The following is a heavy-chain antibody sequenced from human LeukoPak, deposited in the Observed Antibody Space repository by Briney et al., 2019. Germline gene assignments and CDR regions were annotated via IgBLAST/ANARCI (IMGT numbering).Heavy chain of an antibody. V-gene: IGHV1-8*01. CDR1: GYTFTSYD. CDR3: ARGPINRYCSGGSCDRGGYYFDY. Sequence: GASVKVSCKASGYTFTSYDINWVRQATGQGLEWMGWMNPNSGNIGYAQKFQGRVTMTRNTSISTAYLELSSLRSEDTAVYYCARGPINRYCSGGSCDRGGYYFDYWGQGTLVTVSS. D-gene: IGHD2-15*01. CDR2: MNPNSGNI. J-gene: IGHJ4*02.